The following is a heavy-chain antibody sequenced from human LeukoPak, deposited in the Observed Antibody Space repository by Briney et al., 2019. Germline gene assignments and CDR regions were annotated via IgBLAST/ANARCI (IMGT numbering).Heavy chain of an antibody. CDR2: TYYGSTWYN. CDR3: ARRLTQYDCFDP. J-gene: IGHJ5*02. CDR1: GDSVSSNSVT. D-gene: IGHD2-2*01. Sequence: SQTLSLTCAISGDSVSSNSVTWNWIRQSPSRGLEWLGRTYYGSTWYNDYAVSVKGRITVNPDTSKNQFSLHLNSVTPEDTAVYYCARRLTQYDCFDPWGQGILVTVSS. V-gene: IGHV6-1*01.